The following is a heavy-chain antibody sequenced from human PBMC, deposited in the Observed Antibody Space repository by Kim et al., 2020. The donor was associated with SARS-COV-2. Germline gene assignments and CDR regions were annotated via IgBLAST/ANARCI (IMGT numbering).Heavy chain of an antibody. CDR3: ATSRRPYNSGCYEGGGYYYCYGMDV. Sequence: SVKVSCKASGGTFSSYAISWVRQAPGQGLEWMGGIIPIFGTANDARKFQGRVTITADESTSTAYLELSSLRSEDTAVYYCATSRRPYNSGCYEGGGYYYCYGMDVWVQGTTVTVFS. D-gene: IGHD6-19*01. V-gene: IGHV1-69*13. CDR1: GGTFSSYA. J-gene: IGHJ6*02. CDR2: IIPIFGTA.